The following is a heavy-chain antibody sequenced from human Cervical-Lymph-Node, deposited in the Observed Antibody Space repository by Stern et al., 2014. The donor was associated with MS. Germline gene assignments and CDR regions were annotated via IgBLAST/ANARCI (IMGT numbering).Heavy chain of an antibody. CDR2: MNPNSANT. CDR3: AAGPFWSGYHYYFEY. J-gene: IGHJ4*02. V-gene: IGHV1-8*01. CDR1: GYTFTSYD. D-gene: IGHD3-3*01. Sequence: QVQLVESGAEVKKPGASVKVSCKASGYTFTSYDINWVRQATGPGLEWMGWMNPNSANTGYAQKFQGRVTITRNTSISTAYMELSSLRSEDTAVYYCAAGPFWSGYHYYFEYWGQGTLVTVSS.